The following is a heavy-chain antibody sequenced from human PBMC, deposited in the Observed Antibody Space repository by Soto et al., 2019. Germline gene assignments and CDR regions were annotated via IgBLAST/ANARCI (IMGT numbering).Heavy chain of an antibody. CDR2: ISAYNGNT. Sequence: QVKLVQSGTELKKPGAAIKVSCKSSGYSFATSGMSWFRQAPGQGLEWMGWISAYNGNTNFDQNFQDRVTMTTDTSTSTAYLEVRNLTSDDTDVYYCERAGHYYDASGYDKWGPGTLVTVSS. J-gene: IGHJ4*02. CDR3: ERAGHYYDASGYDK. V-gene: IGHV1-18*01. D-gene: IGHD3-22*01. CDR1: GYSFATSG.